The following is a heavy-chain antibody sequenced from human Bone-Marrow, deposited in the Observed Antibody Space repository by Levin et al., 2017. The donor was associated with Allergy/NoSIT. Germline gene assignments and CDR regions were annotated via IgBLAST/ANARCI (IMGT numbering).Heavy chain of an antibody. CDR2: ISTTGAVI. Sequence: LSLTCAASGFTFNTYSMSWARQPPGKGLEWVSSISTTGAVIYYADSVRGRFTISRDNSKNTMYLQMNSLRAEDTAVYYCAKGALSTLIDVWGQGTLVTVSA. CDR3: AKGALSTLIDV. CDR1: GFTFNTYS. J-gene: IGHJ5*02. D-gene: IGHD2/OR15-2a*01. V-gene: IGHV3-23*01.